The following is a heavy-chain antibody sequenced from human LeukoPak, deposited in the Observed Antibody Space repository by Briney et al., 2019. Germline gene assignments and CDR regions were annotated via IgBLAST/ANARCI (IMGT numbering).Heavy chain of an antibody. CDR1: GGSIIDNSYY. CDR3: ARQDGYYYVSRGYLFDY. D-gene: IGHD3-22*01. V-gene: IGHV4-39*01. CDR2: IYHTGRT. J-gene: IGHJ4*02. Sequence: SETLSLTRTVSGGSIIDNSYYWAWIRQPPGKGPEWIGSIYHTGRTFYTPSLEGRVTISVDTSKNQFSLKLSSVTAADTAVYYCARQDGYYYVSRGYLFDYWGQGTLVTVSS.